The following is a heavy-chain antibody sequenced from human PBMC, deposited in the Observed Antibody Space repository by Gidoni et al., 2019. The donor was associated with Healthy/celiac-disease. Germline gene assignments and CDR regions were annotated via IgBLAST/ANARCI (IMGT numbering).Heavy chain of an antibody. Sequence: EVQLVESGGGLIQPGGSLILSCGASGVTVSSNYRSWVRQAPGEVLEWVSVIYSGGSTYYADSVKGRCTISRDNSKNTLYLQMNSLRAEDTAVYSCARTWGYDGGYFDYWGQGTLVTVSS. CDR1: GVTVSSNY. V-gene: IGHV3-53*01. D-gene: IGHD5-12*01. CDR3: ARTWGYDGGYFDY. CDR2: IYSGGST. J-gene: IGHJ4*02.